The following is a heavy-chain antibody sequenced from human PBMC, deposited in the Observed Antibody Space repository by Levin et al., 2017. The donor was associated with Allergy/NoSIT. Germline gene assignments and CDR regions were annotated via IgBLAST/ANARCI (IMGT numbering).Heavy chain of an antibody. J-gene: IGHJ4*01. Sequence: SQTLSLTCAVSNYSIRSHYYWGWIRQPPGKGLQWIVSVYHSGNTYYNPSLKSRVTISVDTTKNQFFLKLNSVTAADTAVYYCARGNIAAAYFDSWGHGTLVTVSS. D-gene: IGHD6-13*01. CDR3: ARGNIAAAYFDS. CDR2: VYHSGNT. CDR1: NYSIRSHYY. V-gene: IGHV4-38-2*01.